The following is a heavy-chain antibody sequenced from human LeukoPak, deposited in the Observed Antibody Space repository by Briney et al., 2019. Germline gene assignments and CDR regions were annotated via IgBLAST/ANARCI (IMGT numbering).Heavy chain of an antibody. CDR1: GFTLSNYW. D-gene: IGHD3-10*01. J-gene: IGHJ4*02. CDR2: ISSSSSDI. Sequence: PGGSLRLSCAASGFTLSNYWMSWVRQAPGKGLVWDSSISSSSSDIYYADSVKGRFTISRDNAKKSLYLQMTSLRAEDTAVYYCASHYYGSGKFENWGQGTLVTVSS. CDR3: ASHYYGSGKFEN. V-gene: IGHV3-21*01.